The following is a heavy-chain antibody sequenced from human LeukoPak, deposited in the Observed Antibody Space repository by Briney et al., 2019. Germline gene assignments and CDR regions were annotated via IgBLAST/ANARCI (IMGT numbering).Heavy chain of an antibody. CDR1: GGTFSSYA. J-gene: IGHJ4*02. V-gene: IGHV1-69*04. Sequence: ASVKVSCKASGGTFSSYAISWVRQAPGQGLEWMGRIIPILGIANYAQKFQGRVTITADKSTSTAYMELSSLRSEDTAVYYCARPKRDGYNRLDYWGQGTLVTVSS. D-gene: IGHD5-24*01. CDR3: ARPKRDGYNRLDY. CDR2: IIPILGIA.